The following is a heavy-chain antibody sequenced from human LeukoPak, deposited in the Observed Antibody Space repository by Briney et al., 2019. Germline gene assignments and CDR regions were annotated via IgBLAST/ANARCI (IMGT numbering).Heavy chain of an antibody. J-gene: IGHJ4*02. D-gene: IGHD6-6*01. CDR1: GFTFRICE. V-gene: IGHV3-48*03. Sequence: GVSVRLSCGASGFTFRICEMKGVRRAPGKWGEGVSYSSNSGSTIYYADPVKGRFTITRDNEKKSLYLQMNTLRPADTAVYYCARDIKEAARPCVDYWDKGPLVTVYS. CDR2: SSNSGSTI. CDR3: ARDIKEAARPCVDY.